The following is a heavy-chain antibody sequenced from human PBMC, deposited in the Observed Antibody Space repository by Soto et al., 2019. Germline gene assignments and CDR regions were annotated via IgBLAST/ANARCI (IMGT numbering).Heavy chain of an antibody. Sequence: QVQLQESGPGLVKPSETLSLTCTVSGGSISSYYWSWIRQPPGKGLEWIGFIFYSGGTSYNPSLKSRVTISIDTSENQFSLKLSSVTAADTAVYYCASMIGDPVLSFDSWGQGTLVAVSS. CDR3: ASMIGDPVLSFDS. J-gene: IGHJ4*02. CDR1: GGSISSYY. CDR2: IFYSGGT. D-gene: IGHD3-10*02. V-gene: IGHV4-59*01.